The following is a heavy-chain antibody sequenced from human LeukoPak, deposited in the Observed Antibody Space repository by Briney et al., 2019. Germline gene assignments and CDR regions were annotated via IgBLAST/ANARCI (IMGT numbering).Heavy chain of an antibody. J-gene: IGHJ6*03. CDR3: ARGRDIVVVPYYYYYYMDV. Sequence: SVKVSCKASGGTFSSYAISWVRQAPGQGLEWMGGIIPTFGTANYAQKFQGRVTITADESTSTAYMELSSLRSEDTAVYYCARGRDIVVVPYYYYYYMDVWGKGTTVTVSS. CDR1: GGTFSSYA. D-gene: IGHD2-2*01. V-gene: IGHV1-69*01. CDR2: IIPTFGTA.